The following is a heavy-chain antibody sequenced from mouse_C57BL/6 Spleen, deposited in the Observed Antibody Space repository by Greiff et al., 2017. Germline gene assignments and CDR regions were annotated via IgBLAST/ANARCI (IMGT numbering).Heavy chain of an antibody. J-gene: IGHJ2*01. Sequence: VQLQQSGPELVKPGASVKISCKASGYAFSSSWMNWVKQRPGKGLEWIGRIYPGDGDTNYNGKFKGKATLTADTSSSIAYMHLSSLTSEDSAVDFCARGGTGDYFDYWGQGTTRTVSS. D-gene: IGHD3-3*01. CDR3: ARGGTGDYFDY. V-gene: IGHV1-82*01. CDR2: IYPGDGDT. CDR1: GYAFSSSW.